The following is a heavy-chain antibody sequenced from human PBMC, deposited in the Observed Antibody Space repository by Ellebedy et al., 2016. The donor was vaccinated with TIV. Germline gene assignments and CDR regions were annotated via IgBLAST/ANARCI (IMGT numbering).Heavy chain of an antibody. Sequence: GESLKISXKGSGYSFTSYWIGWVRQVPGKGLEWMGIIYPGDSDTRNSPSFQGQVTISADKSITTAYLQLTSLRASDTAMYYCARGDRYCHDGTCYSGAFDVWGQGTMVIVS. J-gene: IGHJ3*01. CDR1: GYSFTSYW. CDR2: IYPGDSDT. CDR3: ARGDRYCHDGTCYSGAFDV. V-gene: IGHV5-51*01. D-gene: IGHD2-15*01.